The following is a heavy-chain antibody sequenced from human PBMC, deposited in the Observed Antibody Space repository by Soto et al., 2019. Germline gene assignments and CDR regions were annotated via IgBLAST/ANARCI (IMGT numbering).Heavy chain of an antibody. Sequence: QVQLVESGGGLVKPGGSLRLSCVASGFTFSDDYMTWIRQAPVKGLEWLSYISTSSSYTNYADSVKGRFTISRDNAMNSLYLQMTSLRAEDTAVYYCATLRLTGYFYYLGQGTLVTVSS. CDR3: ATLRLTGYFYY. CDR2: ISTSSSYT. V-gene: IGHV3-11*05. D-gene: IGHD2-15*01. CDR1: GFTFSDDY. J-gene: IGHJ4*02.